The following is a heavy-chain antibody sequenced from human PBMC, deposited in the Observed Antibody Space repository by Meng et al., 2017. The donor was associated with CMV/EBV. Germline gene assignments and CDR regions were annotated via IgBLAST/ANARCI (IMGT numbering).Heavy chain of an antibody. V-gene: IGHV3-15*01. CDR2: IKSKTDCRTT. CDR1: FINAG. CDR3: TTDLFIMKTFGGVIGFDY. J-gene: IGHJ4*02. Sequence: FINAGRSWVRQAPGKGLEWFGRIKSKTDCRTTDYAAPVKGRFTFSRDDSNNTLYLQMNSLKAEDTAVYYCTTDLFIMKTFGGVIGFDYWGQVTLVTVSS. D-gene: IGHD3-16*01.